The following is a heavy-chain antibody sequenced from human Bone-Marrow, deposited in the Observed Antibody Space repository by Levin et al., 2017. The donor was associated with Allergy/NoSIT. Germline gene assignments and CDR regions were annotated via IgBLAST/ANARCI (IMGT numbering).Heavy chain of an antibody. CDR3: ARGWFGELLSH. J-gene: IGHJ4*02. CDR2: IYSGGST. V-gene: IGHV3-53*01. D-gene: IGHD3-10*01. CDR1: GFTVSSNY. Sequence: PGGSLRLSCAASGFTVSSNYMSWGRQAPGTGPERVSVIYSGGSTYYADSVKGRFTISRDNSKNTLYLQMNSLRAEDTAVYYCARGWFGELLSHWGQGTLVTVSS.